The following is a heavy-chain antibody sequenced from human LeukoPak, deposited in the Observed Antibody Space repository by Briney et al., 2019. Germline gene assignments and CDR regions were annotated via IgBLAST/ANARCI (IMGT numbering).Heavy chain of an antibody. CDR1: GYSISSGYY. D-gene: IGHD3-22*01. CDR2: IYHSGNT. CDR3: ARGPPYYYDSSGYYVDY. J-gene: IGHJ4*02. Sequence: SETLSLTCTVSGYSISSGYYWGWIRQPPGKGLEWIGSIYHSGNTYYNPSLKSRVTISVDTSKNQFSLKLSSVTAADTAVYYCARGPPYYYDSSGYYVDYWGQGTLVTVSS. V-gene: IGHV4-38-2*02.